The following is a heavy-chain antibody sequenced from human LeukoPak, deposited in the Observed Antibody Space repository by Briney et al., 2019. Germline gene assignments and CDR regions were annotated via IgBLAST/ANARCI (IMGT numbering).Heavy chain of an antibody. CDR1: GYTFTAYY. CDR2: IHPNSGGT. J-gene: IGHJ4*02. CDR3: ARGDIYWDY. D-gene: IGHD2-15*01. Sequence: GASVKVSCKASGYTFTAYYVHWVRQAPGQGLEWMGWIHPNSGGTKYAQNFQGGVTTTRDTSISTAYMELSSLRSDDTAVYYCARGDIYWDYWGQGTQVTVSS. V-gene: IGHV1-2*02.